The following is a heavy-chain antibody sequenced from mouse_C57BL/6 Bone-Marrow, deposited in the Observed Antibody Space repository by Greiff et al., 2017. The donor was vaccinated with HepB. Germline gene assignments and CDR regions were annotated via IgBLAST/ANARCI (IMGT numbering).Heavy chain of an antibody. J-gene: IGHJ2*01. V-gene: IGHV1-15*01. D-gene: IGHD1-3*01. CDR3: TREGVGYFDY. Sequence: QVQLKESGAELVRPGASVTLSCKASGYTFTDYEMHWVKQTPVHGLEWIGAIDPETGGTAYNQKFKGKAILTADKSSSTAYMELRSLTSEDSAVYYCTREGVGYFDYWGQGTTLTVSS. CDR2: IDPETGGT. CDR1: GYTFTDYE.